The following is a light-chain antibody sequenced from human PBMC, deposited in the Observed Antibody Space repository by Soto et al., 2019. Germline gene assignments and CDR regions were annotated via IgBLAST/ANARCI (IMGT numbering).Light chain of an antibody. CDR3: SSYTRSSTRV. CDR2: DVS. Sequence: QSVLTQPASVCGSPGQSITISCTGTSSDVGGYNYVSWYQQHPGKAPKLMIYDVSNRPSGVSNRFSGSKSGNTASLTISGLQAEDEADYYCSSYTRSSTRVFGTGTKVTVL. V-gene: IGLV2-14*01. J-gene: IGLJ1*01. CDR1: SSDVGGYNY.